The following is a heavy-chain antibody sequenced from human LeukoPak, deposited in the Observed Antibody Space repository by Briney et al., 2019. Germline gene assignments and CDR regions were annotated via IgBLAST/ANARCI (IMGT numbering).Heavy chain of an antibody. CDR1: GGSISSGSYY. Sequence: SETLSLTCTVSGGSISSGSYYWSWIRQPAGKGLEWIGRIYTSGSTNYNPSLESRVTISVDTSKNQFSLKLSSVTAADTAVYYCARGVLWFGELLSPGFDYWGQGTLVTVSS. CDR2: IYTSGST. J-gene: IGHJ4*02. D-gene: IGHD3-10*01. V-gene: IGHV4-61*02. CDR3: ARGVLWFGELLSPGFDY.